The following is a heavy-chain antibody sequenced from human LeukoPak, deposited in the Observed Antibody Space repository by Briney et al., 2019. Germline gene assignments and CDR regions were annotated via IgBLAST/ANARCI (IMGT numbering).Heavy chain of an antibody. D-gene: IGHD1-1*01. Sequence: SETLSLTCTVSGGSISSYYWSWIRQPPGKGLEWIGYIYYSGSTNYNPSLKSRVTISVDTSKNQFSLNLSSVTAADTAVYYCARLGGTNWYNWFDPWGQGTLVTVSS. CDR2: IYYSGST. J-gene: IGHJ5*02. V-gene: IGHV4-59*12. CDR3: ARLGGTNWYNWFDP. CDR1: GGSISSYY.